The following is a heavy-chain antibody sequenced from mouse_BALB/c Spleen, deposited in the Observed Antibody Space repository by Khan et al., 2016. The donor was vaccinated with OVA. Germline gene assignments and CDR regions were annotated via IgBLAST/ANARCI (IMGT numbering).Heavy chain of an antibody. CDR2: INPSNGRT. CDR1: GYTFTSYW. J-gene: IGHJ4*01. CDR3: ARDGNYTYYAIDY. D-gene: IGHD2-1*01. Sequence: QVQLQQPGAELVKPGASVKLSCKASGYTFTSYWMHWVKQRPGQGLEWIGEINPSNGRTNYNEKFKSKATLTVDKSSSTAYMQLSSLTSEDSAVYYCARDGNYTYYAIDYWGQGTSVTVSS. V-gene: IGHV1S81*02.